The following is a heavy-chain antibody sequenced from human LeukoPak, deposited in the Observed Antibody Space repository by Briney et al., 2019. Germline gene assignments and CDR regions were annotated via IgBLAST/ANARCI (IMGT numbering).Heavy chain of an antibody. CDR3: AKTTAGYSSGRFPGWPVQY. CDR2: ISGSAGST. CDR1: GFTFNNYA. V-gene: IGHV3-23*01. J-gene: IGHJ4*02. Sequence: GGSLRLSCAASGFTFNNYAVSWVRQAPGKGLEWVSAISGSAGSTYYADSVKGRFTISRDNSKNTVYLQMSSLTTEDTAVHYCAKTTAGYSSGRFPGWPVQYWGQGTLVSVSS. D-gene: IGHD6-19*01.